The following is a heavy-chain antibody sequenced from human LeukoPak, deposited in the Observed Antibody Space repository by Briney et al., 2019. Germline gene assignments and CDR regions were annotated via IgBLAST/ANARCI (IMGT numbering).Heavy chain of an antibody. CDR2: IYTRGST. Sequence: SETLSLTCTVSGGSINNYYWSWIRQPAGKGLEWIGRIYTRGSTNYNPSLESRVTMSVDTSKNQFSLKLSSVTAADTAVYYCTRGSYCSADICSGGDAFDIWGQGTMVSVSS. D-gene: IGHD2-15*01. J-gene: IGHJ3*02. CDR1: GGSINNYY. CDR3: TRGSYCSADICSGGDAFDI. V-gene: IGHV4-4*07.